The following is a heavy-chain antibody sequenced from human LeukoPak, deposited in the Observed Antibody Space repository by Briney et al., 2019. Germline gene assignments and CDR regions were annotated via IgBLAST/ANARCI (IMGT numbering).Heavy chain of an antibody. CDR3: ARDLGCSGTSCSSQAFDI. V-gene: IGHV1-2*02. CDR1: GYTFTSYG. D-gene: IGHD2-2*01. J-gene: IGHJ3*02. CDR2: INPNNGDT. Sequence: ASVKVSCKASGYTFTSYGISWVRQAPGQGLEWMGWINPNNGDTHYAQKFQGRVTMTRDTSISTAYMELSRLTSDDTALHYCARDLGCSGTSCSSQAFDIWGQGTMVTVSS.